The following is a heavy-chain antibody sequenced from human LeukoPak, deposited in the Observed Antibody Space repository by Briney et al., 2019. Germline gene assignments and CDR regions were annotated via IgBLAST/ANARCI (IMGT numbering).Heavy chain of an antibody. CDR1: GFPFSIHS. J-gene: IGHJ4*02. D-gene: IGHD3-22*01. CDR2: IKQDGSEK. Sequence: PGGSLRLSCAASGFPFSIHSMNWVRQAPGKGLEWVANIKQDGSEKYYVDSVKGRFTISRDNAKNSLYLQMNSLRAEDTAVYYCAREGDYYGSSGYQLFFDYWGQGTLVTVSS. V-gene: IGHV3-7*01. CDR3: AREGDYYGSSGYQLFFDY.